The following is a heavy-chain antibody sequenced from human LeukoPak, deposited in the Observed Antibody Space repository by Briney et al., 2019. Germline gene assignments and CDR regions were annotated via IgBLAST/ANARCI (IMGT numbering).Heavy chain of an antibody. CDR1: GFTFSSYG. V-gene: IGHV3-33*01. CDR2: IWYDGSNK. CDR3: ARGALEYSSSSYCYYMDV. D-gene: IGHD6-6*01. Sequence: GGSLRLSCAASGFTFSSYGMHWVRQAPGKGLEWVAVIWYDGSNKYYADSVKDRFTISRDNSKNTLYLQMNSLRAEDTAVYYCARGALEYSSSSYCYYMDVWGKGTTVTVSS. J-gene: IGHJ6*03.